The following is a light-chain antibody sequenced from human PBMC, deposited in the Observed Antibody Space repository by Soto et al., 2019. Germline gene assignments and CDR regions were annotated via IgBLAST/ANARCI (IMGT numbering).Light chain of an antibody. Sequence: EIVMTPSPATLSVSPVERATLSCMASQSVSSNLAWYQQKPGQAPRLLIYGASIRATGIPARFSGSGSGTEFTLTISSLQSEDFAVYYCQHYNNWPPWKCGQGNKGAIK. CDR2: GAS. V-gene: IGKV3-15*01. J-gene: IGKJ1*01. CDR1: QSVSSN. CDR3: QHYNNWPPWK.